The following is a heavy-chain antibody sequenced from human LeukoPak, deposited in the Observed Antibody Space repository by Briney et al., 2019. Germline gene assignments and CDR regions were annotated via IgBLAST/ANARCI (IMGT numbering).Heavy chain of an antibody. Sequence: GGSLRLSCAASGFTFSDYYMSWIRQAPGKGLEWVSYISSSGSTIYYADSVKGRFTITRDTANNSLYLQMNSRRADDTAVYYCARVAHEDWFDPWGQGTLVTVSS. CDR3: ARVAHEDWFDP. V-gene: IGHV3-11*01. J-gene: IGHJ5*02. CDR2: ISSSGSTI. CDR1: GFTFSDYY.